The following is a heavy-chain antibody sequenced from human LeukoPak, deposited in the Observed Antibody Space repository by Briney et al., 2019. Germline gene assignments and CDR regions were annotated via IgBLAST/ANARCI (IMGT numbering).Heavy chain of an antibody. CDR3: ATLPRGSSGWQDY. V-gene: IGHV1-46*01. Sequence: GASVKVSCKASGYTFTGYYMHWVRQAPGQGLEWMGRINPNGGSTNYAQKFQGRVTMTRDTSTSTVYMELSSLRCEDTAVYYCATLPRGSSGWQDYWGQGTLVTVSS. CDR1: GYTFTGYY. D-gene: IGHD6-19*01. J-gene: IGHJ4*02. CDR2: INPNGGST.